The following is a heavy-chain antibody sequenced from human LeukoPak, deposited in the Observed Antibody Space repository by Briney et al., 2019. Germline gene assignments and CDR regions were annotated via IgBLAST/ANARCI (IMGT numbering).Heavy chain of an antibody. CDR3: AKDRQWLVTIFDY. J-gene: IGHJ4*02. CDR1: GFAFSSYA. V-gene: IGHV3-23*01. CDR2: ISGSGGST. D-gene: IGHD6-19*01. Sequence: GGSLRLSCAASGFAFSSYAMSWVRQAPGKGLEWVSAISGSGGSTYYADSVKGRFTISRDNSKNTLYLQMNSLRAEDTAVYYCAKDRQWLVTIFDYWGQGTLVTVSS.